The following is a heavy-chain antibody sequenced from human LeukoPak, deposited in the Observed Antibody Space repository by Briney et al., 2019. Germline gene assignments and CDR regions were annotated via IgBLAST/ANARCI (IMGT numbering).Heavy chain of an antibody. V-gene: IGHV3-23*01. CDR3: GKTTTGYSSGRYPGWPIDY. CDR2: IFGSGGSA. D-gene: IGHD6-19*01. J-gene: IGHJ4*02. Sequence: GGSLRLYCAASGFSFNNFAMYWVRQAPGKGLGWVSGIFGSGGSAHYTDSVKGRFTISRDNSKSTVYLQMTSLRPEDTAVYYCGKTTTGYSSGRYPGWPIDYWGQGTLVTVSS. CDR1: GFSFNNFA.